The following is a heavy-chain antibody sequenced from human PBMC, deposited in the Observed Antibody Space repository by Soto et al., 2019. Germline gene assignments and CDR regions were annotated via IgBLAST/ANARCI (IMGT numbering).Heavy chain of an antibody. CDR3: AREGSLWFGEFLYYYGIDV. CDR1: GYTFTSYG. D-gene: IGHD3-10*01. Sequence: GASVKVSCKASGYTFTSYGISWVRQAPGQGLEWMGWISAYNGNTNYAQKLQGRVTMTTDTSASTAYMELRSLRSDDTAVYYCAREGSLWFGEFLYYYGIDVWGQGTTVTVSS. V-gene: IGHV1-18*01. CDR2: ISAYNGNT. J-gene: IGHJ6*02.